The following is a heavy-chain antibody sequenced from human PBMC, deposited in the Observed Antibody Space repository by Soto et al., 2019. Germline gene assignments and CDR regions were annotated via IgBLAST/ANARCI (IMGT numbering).Heavy chain of an antibody. J-gene: IGHJ4*02. CDR1: GFTFSSYA. CDR3: ARDGGIVLMVYAPGHFDY. Sequence: PGGSLRLSCAASGFTFSSYAMHWVRQAPGKGLEWVAVISYDGSNKYYADSVKGRFTISRDNSKNTLYLQMNSLRAEDTAVYYCARDGGIVLMVYAPGHFDYWGQGTLVTVSS. CDR2: ISYDGSNK. V-gene: IGHV3-30-3*01. D-gene: IGHD2-8*01.